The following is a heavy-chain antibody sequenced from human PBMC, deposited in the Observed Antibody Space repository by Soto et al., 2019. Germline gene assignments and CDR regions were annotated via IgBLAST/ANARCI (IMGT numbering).Heavy chain of an antibody. CDR3: ARDRGRGYSGYEFDY. CDR2: ISYDGSNK. J-gene: IGHJ4*02. V-gene: IGHV3-30-3*01. D-gene: IGHD5-12*01. CDR1: GFTFSSYA. Sequence: GGSLRLSCAASGFTFSSYAMHWVRQAPGKGLEWVAVISYDGSNKYYADSVKGRFTISRDNSKNTLYLQMNSLRAEDTAVYYCARDRGRGYSGYEFDYWGQGTLVTVSS.